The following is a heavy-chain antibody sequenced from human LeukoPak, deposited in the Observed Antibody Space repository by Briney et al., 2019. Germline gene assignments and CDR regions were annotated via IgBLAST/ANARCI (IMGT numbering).Heavy chain of an antibody. CDR2: IYDSGST. D-gene: IGHD2-8*01. CDR1: GGSIRSSYYY. Sequence: SETLSLTCTVSGGSIRSSYYYWGWIRQPPGKGLEWIGSIYDSGSTYYNPSLKSRVTISVDTSKNQFSLKLNSVTAADTAVYYCARGHVGSYAYYYYYGMDVWGQGTTVTVSS. CDR3: ARGHVGSYAYYYYYGMDV. J-gene: IGHJ6*02. V-gene: IGHV4-39*01.